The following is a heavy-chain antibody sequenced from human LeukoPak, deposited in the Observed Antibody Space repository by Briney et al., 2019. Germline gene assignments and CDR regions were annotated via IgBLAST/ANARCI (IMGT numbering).Heavy chain of an antibody. D-gene: IGHD5/OR15-5a*01. V-gene: IGHV3-30*04. CDR2: ISYDGSNK. CDR1: GFTFSSYA. CDR3: ARDLVSSYWYFDL. J-gene: IGHJ2*01. Sequence: GGSLRLSCAAAGFTFSSYAIHWVRQAPGKGLEWVAVISYDGSNKYYADSVKGRFTISRDNSKNTLYLQMNSLRAEDTAVYYCARDLVSSYWYFDLWGRGTLVTVSS.